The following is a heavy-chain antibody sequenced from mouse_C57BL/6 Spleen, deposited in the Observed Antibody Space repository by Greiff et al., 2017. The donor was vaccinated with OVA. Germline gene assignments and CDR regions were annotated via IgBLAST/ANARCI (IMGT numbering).Heavy chain of an antibody. CDR1: GYAFSSYW. CDR2: IYTGDGDT. Sequence: QVKLKQSGAELVKPGASVKISCKASGYAFSSYWLNWVKQRPGKGLEWIGQIYTGDGDTNYNGKYKGKATLTADKSSSTAYMQLSSLTSEDSAVYFCARWYYGSSNEAMDYWGQGTSVTVSS. CDR3: ARWYYGSSNEAMDY. J-gene: IGHJ4*01. D-gene: IGHD1-1*01. V-gene: IGHV1-80*01.